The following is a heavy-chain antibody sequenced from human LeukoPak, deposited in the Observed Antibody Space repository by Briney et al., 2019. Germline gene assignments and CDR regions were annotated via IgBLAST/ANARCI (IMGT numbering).Heavy chain of an antibody. CDR3: ARGQSGSYHPDDY. CDR2: IIPIFGTA. J-gene: IGHJ4*02. V-gene: IGHV1-69*13. Sequence: SVKVSCTASGGTFSSYAISWVRQPPGQGLEWMGGIIPIFGTANYAQKFQGRVTITADESTSTAYMELSSLRSEDTAVYYCARGQSGSYHPDDYWGQGTLVTVSS. CDR1: GGTFSSYA. D-gene: IGHD1-26*01.